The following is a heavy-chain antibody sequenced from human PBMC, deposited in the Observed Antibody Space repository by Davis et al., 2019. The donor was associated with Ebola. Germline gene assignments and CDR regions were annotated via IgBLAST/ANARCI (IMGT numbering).Heavy chain of an antibody. CDR2: IYYSGST. Sequence: MPSETLSLTCTVSGGSISSGDYYWSWIRQPPGKGLEWIGYIYYSGSTYYNPSLKSRVTISVDTSKNQFSLKLSSVTAADTAVYYCALDPGSWELLVPYWGQGTLVTVSS. CDR3: ALDPGSWELLVPY. J-gene: IGHJ4*01. D-gene: IGHD1-26*01. CDR1: GGSISSGDYY. V-gene: IGHV4-30-4*01.